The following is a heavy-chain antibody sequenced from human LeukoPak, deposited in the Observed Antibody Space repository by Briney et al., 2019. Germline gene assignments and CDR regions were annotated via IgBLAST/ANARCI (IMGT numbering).Heavy chain of an antibody. D-gene: IGHD1-7*01. Sequence: GASVKVSCKASGYTFTSYGISWVRQAPGQGLEWMGWISAYNGNTNYAQKLQGRVTMTTDTSTSTAYMELRSLRSDDTAVYYCARDGYELELRGADYGMDVWGQGTTVTVSS. CDR1: GYTFTSYG. J-gene: IGHJ6*02. CDR3: ARDGYELELRGADYGMDV. CDR2: ISAYNGNT. V-gene: IGHV1-18*01.